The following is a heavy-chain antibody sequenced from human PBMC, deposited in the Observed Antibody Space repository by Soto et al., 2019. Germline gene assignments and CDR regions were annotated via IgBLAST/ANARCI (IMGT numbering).Heavy chain of an antibody. Sequence: QVQLLQSGAEVKKPGASVKVSCKASGYTCTSYGISWVRQAPGQGLDWRGWISAYNGNATYAQKLQGRVTMTTDTSTSPAYMELRRLRSDDTAVYYCARESAVAALDPWGQGTLVTVSS. CDR1: GYTCTSYG. J-gene: IGHJ5*02. CDR2: ISAYNGNA. CDR3: ARESAVAALDP. D-gene: IGHD6-19*01. V-gene: IGHV1-18*01.